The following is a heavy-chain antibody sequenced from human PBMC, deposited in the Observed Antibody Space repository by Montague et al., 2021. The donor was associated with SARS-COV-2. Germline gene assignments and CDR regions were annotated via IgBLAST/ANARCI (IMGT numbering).Heavy chain of an antibody. CDR1: GGSFSGYF. V-gene: IGHV4-34*01. J-gene: IGHJ3*02. Sequence: SETLSLTCGVYGGSFSGYFWTWIREPPGKGLEWIGEINDGGSVTYNPSLKRRLTVSVDTFKNQFSLNLTSVAAADMAVYYCARTSKMDDYVWGSYRFTAFDTWGQGTMVIVSS. CDR2: INDGGSV. D-gene: IGHD3-16*02. CDR3: ARTSKMDDYVWGSYRFTAFDT.